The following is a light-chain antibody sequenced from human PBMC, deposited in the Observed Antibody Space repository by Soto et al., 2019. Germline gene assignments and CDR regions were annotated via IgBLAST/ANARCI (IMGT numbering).Light chain of an antibody. J-gene: IGKJ3*01. CDR2: WAS. V-gene: IGKV4-1*01. CDR3: QQYYSTPLT. CDR1: QRVLYSSNNKNY. Sequence: DIVMTQSPDSLAVSLGERSTINCKSSQRVLYSSNNKNYLAWYQQKPGQPPKLLIYWASTRESGVPDRFSGSGSGTDFTLTISSLQAEDVAVYYCQQYYSTPLTFGPGTTVDI.